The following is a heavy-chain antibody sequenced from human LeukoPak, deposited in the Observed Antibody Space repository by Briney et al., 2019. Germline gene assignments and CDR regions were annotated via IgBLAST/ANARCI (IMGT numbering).Heavy chain of an antibody. J-gene: IGHJ4*02. CDR3: ARDYGNARFDY. V-gene: IGHV4-31*03. CDR2: IYYSWNT. D-gene: IGHD4-11*01. Sequence: SQALSLTCTVSGGSISSGGYYWSWIRQHPGKGLEWVGYIYYSWNTYYNPSLKSRVTISVDTSKNQFSLKLSSVTAADTAVYYCARDYGNARFDYGSQGTLATASS. CDR1: GGSISSGGYY.